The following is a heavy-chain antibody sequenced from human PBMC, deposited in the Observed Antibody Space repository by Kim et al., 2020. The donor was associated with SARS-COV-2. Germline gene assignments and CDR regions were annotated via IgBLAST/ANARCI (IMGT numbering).Heavy chain of an antibody. V-gene: IGHV1-46*01. CDR2: INPSGGST. D-gene: IGHD3-22*01. CDR1: GYTFTSYY. Sequence: ASVKVSCKASGYTFTSYYMHWVRQAPGQGLEWMGIINPSGGSTSYAQKFQGRVTMTRDTSTSTVYMELSSLRSEDTAVYYCARGMRTYYYDSSGYYYNYWGQGTLVTVSS. J-gene: IGHJ4*02. CDR3: ARGMRTYYYDSSGYYYNY.